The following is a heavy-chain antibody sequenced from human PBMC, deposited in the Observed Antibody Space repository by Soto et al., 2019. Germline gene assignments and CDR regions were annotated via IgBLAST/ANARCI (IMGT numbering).Heavy chain of an antibody. CDR1: GFTFNTYG. CDR2: IWYDGGIK. D-gene: IGHD2-15*01. CDR3: ARAYTGRLPRRADYYYALDV. Sequence: PGGSLRLSCAASGFTFNTYGMHWVRQVPGKGLEWVAVIWYDGGIKYYADSTRGRFTVSRDNSRNILYLQMNSLRVEDTAVYYCARAYTGRLPRRADYYYALDVWGQGIMVTVSS. V-gene: IGHV3-33*01. J-gene: IGHJ6*02.